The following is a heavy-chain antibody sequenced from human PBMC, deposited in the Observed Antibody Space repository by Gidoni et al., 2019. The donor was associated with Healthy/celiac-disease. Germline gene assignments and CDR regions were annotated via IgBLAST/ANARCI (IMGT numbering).Heavy chain of an antibody. V-gene: IGHV1-8*01. CDR1: GYTFTSYD. J-gene: IGHJ6*02. CDR3: ARFFAADYYYGMDV. Sequence: QVQLVQSGAEVKKPGTSVKVSCKASGYTFTSYDINWVRQATGQGLEWTGWMNPNSGNTGYAQKFQGRVTMTRNTSISTAYMELSSLRSEDTAVYYCARFFAADYYYGMDVWGQGTTVTVSS. CDR2: MNPNSGNT. D-gene: IGHD3-3*01.